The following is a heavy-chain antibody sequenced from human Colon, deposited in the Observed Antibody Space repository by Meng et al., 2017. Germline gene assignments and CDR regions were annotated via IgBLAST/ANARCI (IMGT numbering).Heavy chain of an antibody. D-gene: IGHD3-22*01. Sequence: QVQLQESGPGLVKPSQTLSLTCTVSGGSISSGDYYWSWIRQPPGKGLEWIGYIYHSGSTYYNPSLKSRVTISVDRPKNQFSLKLSSVTAADTAVYYCARVQMIVVVIDYWGQGTLVTVSS. CDR3: ARVQMIVVVIDY. J-gene: IGHJ4*02. V-gene: IGHV4-30-2*01. CDR1: GGSISSGDYY. CDR2: IYHSGST.